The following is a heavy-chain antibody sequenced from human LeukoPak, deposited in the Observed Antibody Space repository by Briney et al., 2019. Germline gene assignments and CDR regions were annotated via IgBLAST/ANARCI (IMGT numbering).Heavy chain of an antibody. V-gene: IGHV4-61*02. CDR2: IYTSGST. D-gene: IGHD4-23*01. J-gene: IGHJ4*02. Sequence: SQTLSLTCTVSGGSISSGSYYWSWIRQPAGKGLEWIGRIYTSGSTNYNPSLKSRVTISVDTSKNQFSLKLSSVTAADTAVYYCARGRGGDYGGNSGHFDYWGQGTLVTVSS. CDR1: GGSISSGSYY. CDR3: ARGRGGDYGGNSGHFDY.